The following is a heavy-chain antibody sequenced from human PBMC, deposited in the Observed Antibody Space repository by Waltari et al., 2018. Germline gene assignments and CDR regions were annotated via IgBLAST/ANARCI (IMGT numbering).Heavy chain of an antibody. J-gene: IGHJ4*02. D-gene: IGHD1-1*01. CDR2: VRGDGKT. CDR1: GDSMSTSDY. CDR3: ARDRGRGLYLDT. Sequence: QLQLQESGPGLVKPSGTLSLICAVSGDSMSTSDYWSWVRQPPGKGLEWLGQVRGDGKTNYNPSFASRVTMSLDTSTYHFALKLTSVTAADTALYYCARDRGRGLYLDTWGQGTLVTVSP. V-gene: IGHV4-4*02.